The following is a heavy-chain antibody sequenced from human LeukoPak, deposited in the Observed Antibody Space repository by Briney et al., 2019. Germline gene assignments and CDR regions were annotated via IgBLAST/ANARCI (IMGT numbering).Heavy chain of an antibody. CDR1: GYTFTTYA. Sequence: ASVKVSCKASGYTFTTYAMHWVRQAPGQRLEWMGWINAGNGNTKYSQKFQGRVTITRDTSASTAYMELSSLRSEDTAVYYCARDNAFSRAVDYWGQGTLVTVSS. CDR2: INAGNGNT. CDR3: ARDNAFSRAVDY. J-gene: IGHJ4*02. V-gene: IGHV1-3*01.